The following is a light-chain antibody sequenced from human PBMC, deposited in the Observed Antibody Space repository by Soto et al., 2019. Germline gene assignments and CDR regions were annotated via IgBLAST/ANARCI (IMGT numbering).Light chain of an antibody. CDR1: QGIRND. CDR2: AAS. CDR3: QRSYSPPWT. Sequence: DIQRTQSPSSLSASIGDRVTITCRASQGIRNDLGWYQQKPGKAPKRLIYAASSLQSGVPSRFSCSGSGTEFTPTTSSLQPEDSTTYYCQRSYSPPWTLGQGTKVDI. V-gene: IGKV1-17*01. J-gene: IGKJ1*01.